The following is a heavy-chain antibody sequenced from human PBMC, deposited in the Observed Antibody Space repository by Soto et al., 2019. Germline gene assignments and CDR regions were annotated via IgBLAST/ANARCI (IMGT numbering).Heavy chain of an antibody. CDR2: INPSGGST. CDR1: GYTFTSYY. D-gene: IGHD3-22*01. J-gene: IGHJ4*02. V-gene: IGHV1-46*01. Sequence: ASVKVSCKASGYTFTSYYMHWVRQAPGQGLEWMGIINPSGGSTSYAQKFQGRVTMTRDTSTSTVYMELSSLRSEDTAVYYCAREPYDSSGYPHYFDYWGQGTLVTVSS. CDR3: AREPYDSSGYPHYFDY.